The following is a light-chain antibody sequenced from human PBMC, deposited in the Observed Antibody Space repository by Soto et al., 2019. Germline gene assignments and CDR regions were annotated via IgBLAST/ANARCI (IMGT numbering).Light chain of an antibody. J-gene: IGLJ1*01. Sequence: QSVLTQPPSVSGAPGQRVTISCTGSSSNIGSGFDVHWYQQHPGTAPRLLIYGKSNRPSGVPDRFSGSTSGTSASLAITGLQAEDEADYYCQSYDSSLSGSNVFGTGTKVTVL. CDR2: GKS. CDR3: QSYDSSLSGSNV. V-gene: IGLV1-40*01. CDR1: SSNIGSGFD.